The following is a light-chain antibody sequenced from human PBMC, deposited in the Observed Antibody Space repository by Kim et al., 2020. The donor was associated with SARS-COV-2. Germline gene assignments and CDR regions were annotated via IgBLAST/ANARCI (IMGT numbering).Light chain of an antibody. J-gene: IGLJ2*01. CDR3: SSYTSSSTVV. CDR1: SSDVGSYNR. V-gene: IGLV2-18*02. Sequence: GQSVTISCTGTSSDVGSYNRVSWYQQPPGTAPKLMIYEVINRPSGVPDRFSASKSGNTASLTISGLQAEDEADYYCSSYTSSSTVVFGGGTQLTVL. CDR2: EVI.